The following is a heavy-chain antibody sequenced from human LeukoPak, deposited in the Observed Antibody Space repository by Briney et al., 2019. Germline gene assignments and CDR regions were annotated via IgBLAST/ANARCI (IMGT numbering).Heavy chain of an antibody. CDR1: GYTFTGYY. Sequence: ASVKVSCKASGYTFTGYYMHWVRQAPGQGLEWMGWINPNSGGTNYAQKFQGRVTMTEDTSTDTAYMELSSLRSEDTAVYYCATAATMVRGVDTYYYYYMDVWGKGTTVTISS. CDR2: INPNSGGT. CDR3: ATAATMVRGVDTYYYYYMDV. J-gene: IGHJ6*03. V-gene: IGHV1-2*02. D-gene: IGHD3-10*01.